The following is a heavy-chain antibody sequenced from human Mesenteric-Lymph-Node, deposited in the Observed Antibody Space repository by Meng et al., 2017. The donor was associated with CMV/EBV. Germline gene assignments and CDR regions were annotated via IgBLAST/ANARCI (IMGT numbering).Heavy chain of an antibody. Sequence: GESLKISCAASGFSFSAYAMSWVRQAPGKGLEWVSAVSDSGATTYYADSVQGRFTNSRDNSRNTLYLQMDSLRVEDTAVYYCAKEDPGGHDFVTVDFWGQGTLVTVSS. CDR3: AKEDPGGHDFVTVDF. V-gene: IGHV3-23*01. D-gene: IGHD5-12*01. CDR2: VSDSGATT. CDR1: GFSFSAYA. J-gene: IGHJ4*02.